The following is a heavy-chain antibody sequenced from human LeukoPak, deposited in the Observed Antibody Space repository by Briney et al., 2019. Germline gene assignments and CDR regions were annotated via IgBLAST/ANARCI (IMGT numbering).Heavy chain of an antibody. CDR1: GFTFSDYY. J-gene: IGHJ4*02. D-gene: IGHD6-13*01. CDR2: ISSSSRYI. V-gene: IGHV3-11*06. Sequence: GGSLRLSCAASGFTFSDYYMSWVRQAPGKGLEWVSSISSSSRYIYYADSMKGRFTISRDNSKNSLYLQMNSLRAEDTAVYYCARVAEAAAFDSWGQGTLVTVSS. CDR3: ARVAEAAAFDS.